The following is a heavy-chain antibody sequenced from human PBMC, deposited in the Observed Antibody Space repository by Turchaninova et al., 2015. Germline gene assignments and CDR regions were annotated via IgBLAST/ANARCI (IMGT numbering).Heavy chain of an antibody. CDR3: AAFWSGYSY. V-gene: IGHV4-59*01. D-gene: IGHD3-3*01. CDR1: GGSISSSY. J-gene: IGHJ4*02. CDR2: IFSRGST. Sequence: QVQLQESGPGLVKPSETLSLPCTVSGGSISSSYWSWIRQPPGNVLEWIGYIFSRGSTNYNPSLKSRVTRSVDTSKNQFSLTLSSVTAADTAVYYCAAFWSGYSYWGQGTLVTVSS.